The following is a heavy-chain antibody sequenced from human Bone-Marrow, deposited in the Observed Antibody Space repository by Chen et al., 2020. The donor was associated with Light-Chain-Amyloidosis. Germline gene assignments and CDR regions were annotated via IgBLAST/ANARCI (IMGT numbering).Heavy chain of an antibody. J-gene: IGHJ3*02. Sequence: EVQLVESGGGLVQPGGSLRLSCVASGFVFSAYSMDWVRQAPGKGLEWISYINWDSTATYYPDFMRGRCTISRDNGKNSLYLQLNSLRAEDTALYFCVRDHNWAFDIWGQGTVVTVSS. CDR3: VRDHNWAFDI. CDR1: GFVFSAYS. V-gene: IGHV3-48*01. CDR2: INWDSTAT.